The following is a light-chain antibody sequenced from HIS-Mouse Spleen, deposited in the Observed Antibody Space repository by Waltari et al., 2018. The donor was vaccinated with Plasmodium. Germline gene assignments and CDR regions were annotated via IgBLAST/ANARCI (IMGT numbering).Light chain of an antibody. V-gene: IGLV3-1*01. CDR3: QAWDSSVV. CDR2: QDS. Sequence: SYELTQPPSVSVSPGQTASLTCSGDQLGDKYACWYQQKPGQSPVLVIYQDSKRPSGIPERFSGSNSGNTATLTISGTQAMDEADYYCQAWDSSVVFGGGTKLTVL. J-gene: IGLJ2*01. CDR1: QLGDKY.